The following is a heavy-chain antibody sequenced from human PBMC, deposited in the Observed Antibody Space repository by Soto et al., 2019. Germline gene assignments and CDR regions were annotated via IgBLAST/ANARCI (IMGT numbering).Heavy chain of an antibody. V-gene: IGHV3-23*01. J-gene: IGHJ4*02. Sequence: EVQLLESGGGLLQPGGSLRLSCAASRFTFSSFAMSWVRQAPGKGLEWVSAISGNGGSTYYADSVKGRFTISRDNSKNSVYLQMNSLRAEDTAVYYCLSFWTDSWGQGSLVTVSS. D-gene: IGHD1-1*01. CDR2: ISGNGGST. CDR1: RFTFSSFA. CDR3: LSFWTDS.